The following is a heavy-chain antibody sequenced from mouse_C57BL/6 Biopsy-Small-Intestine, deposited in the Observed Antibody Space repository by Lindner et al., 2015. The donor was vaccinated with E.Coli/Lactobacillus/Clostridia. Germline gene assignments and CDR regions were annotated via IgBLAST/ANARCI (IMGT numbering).Heavy chain of an antibody. D-gene: IGHD3-1*01. CDR1: GYTFTDYT. CDR2: FFPKSGSL. CDR3: ARHDALGALFDY. V-gene: IGHV1-62-2*01. Sequence: VQLQESGAGLVKPGASVKLSCKASGYTFTDYTIHWVKQRSGQGLEWIGWFFPKSGSLKYNERFRDKATLTADKSSSTVYMELSSLTSDDSAVYFCARHDALGALFDYWGQGTTLTVSS. J-gene: IGHJ2*01.